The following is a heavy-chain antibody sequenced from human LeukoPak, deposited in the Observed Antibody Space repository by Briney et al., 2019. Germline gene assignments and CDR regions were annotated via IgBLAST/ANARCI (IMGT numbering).Heavy chain of an antibody. Sequence: SQTLSLTCTVSGGSISSGSYYWSWIRQPPGKGLEWIGYIYYSGSTNYNPSLKSRVTISVDTSKNQFSLKLSSVTAADTAVYYCARETYYYDSSGSAFDIWGQGTMVTVSS. V-gene: IGHV4-61*01. CDR2: IYYSGST. CDR3: ARETYYYDSSGSAFDI. D-gene: IGHD3-22*01. J-gene: IGHJ3*02. CDR1: GGSISSGSYY.